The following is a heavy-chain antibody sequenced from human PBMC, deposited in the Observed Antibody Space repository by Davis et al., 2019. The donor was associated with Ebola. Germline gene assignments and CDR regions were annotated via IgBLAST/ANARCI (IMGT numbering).Heavy chain of an antibody. CDR3: AKSFLYCSSTSCYTSYGMDV. Sequence: GESLKIPCAASGFTFSSYSMNWVRQAPGKGLEWVSSISSSSSYIYYADPVKGRFTISRDNAKNSLYLQMNSLRAEDTAVYYCAKSFLYCSSTSCYTSYGMDVWGQGTTVTVSS. D-gene: IGHD2-2*02. CDR2: ISSSSSYI. J-gene: IGHJ6*02. V-gene: IGHV3-21*01. CDR1: GFTFSSYS.